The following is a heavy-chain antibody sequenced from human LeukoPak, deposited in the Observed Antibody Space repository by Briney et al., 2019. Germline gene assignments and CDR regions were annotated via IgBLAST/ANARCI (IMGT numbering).Heavy chain of an antibody. Sequence: ASVKVSCKASGYTFTSYGISWVRQAAGQGLEWMGWISAYNGNTNYAQKLQGRVTITTDTSTSTAYLELRSLRSDHTAMYYCARDGGYSYGDYWGQGTLVTVSS. D-gene: IGHD5-18*01. CDR1: GYTFTSYG. CDR3: ARDGGYSYGDY. CDR2: ISAYNGNT. J-gene: IGHJ4*02. V-gene: IGHV1-18*04.